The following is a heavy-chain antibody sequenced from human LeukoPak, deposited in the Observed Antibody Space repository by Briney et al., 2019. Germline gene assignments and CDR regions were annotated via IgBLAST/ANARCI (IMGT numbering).Heavy chain of an antibody. CDR1: GYTFTGYY. CDR2: INPNSGGT. V-gene: IGHV1-2*02. Sequence: ASVKVSRKASGYTFTGYYMHWVRQAPGQGLEWMGWINPNSGGTNYAQKFQGRVTMTRDTSISTAYMELSRLRSDDTAVYYCARDGGGYSYGYDYYYYGMDVWGQGTTVTVSS. J-gene: IGHJ6*02. CDR3: ARDGGGYSYGYDYYYYGMDV. D-gene: IGHD5-18*01.